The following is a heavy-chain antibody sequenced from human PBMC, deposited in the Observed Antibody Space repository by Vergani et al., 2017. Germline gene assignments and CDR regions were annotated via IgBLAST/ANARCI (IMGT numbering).Heavy chain of an antibody. Sequence: QVQLQESGPGLVKPSQTLSLTCTVSGGSISSGGYYWSWIRQHPGKGLEWIGEINHSGSTNYNPSLKSRVTISVDTSKNQFSLKLSSVTAADTAVYYCARRSNDFWSGNAFDIWGQGTMVTVSS. CDR3: ARRSNDFWSGNAFDI. D-gene: IGHD3-3*01. CDR2: INHSGST. V-gene: IGHV4-31*03. J-gene: IGHJ3*02. CDR1: GGSISSGGYY.